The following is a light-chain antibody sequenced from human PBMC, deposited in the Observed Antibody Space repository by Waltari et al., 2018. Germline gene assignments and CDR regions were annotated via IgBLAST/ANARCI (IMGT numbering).Light chain of an antibody. V-gene: IGLV3-1*01. J-gene: IGLJ2*01. CDR2: QDS. Sequence: SYELTQPPSVSVSPGQTASITCYGNKLGEKYSYWYQQRPGQSSVLVISQDSQRPSAIPERFSGSNSGNTATLTISGTQAMDEADYYCQAWDSSTVVFGGGTKLAVL. CDR3: QAWDSSTVV. CDR1: KLGEKY.